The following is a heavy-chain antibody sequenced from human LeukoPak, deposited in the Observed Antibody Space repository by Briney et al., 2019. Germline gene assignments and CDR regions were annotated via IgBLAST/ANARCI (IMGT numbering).Heavy chain of an antibody. D-gene: IGHD3-10*01. J-gene: IGHJ3*02. CDR1: GFTFDDYT. V-gene: IGHV3-43*01. CDR3: AKGEYYYGPGPPFDI. Sequence: PGGSLRLSCAASGFTFDDYTMHWVRQAPGKGLEWVSLISWDGGSTYYADSVKGRFTISRDNRKNSLYLQMSSLRTEDTALYYCAKGEYYYGPGPPFDIRGQGTMVTVSP. CDR2: ISWDGGST.